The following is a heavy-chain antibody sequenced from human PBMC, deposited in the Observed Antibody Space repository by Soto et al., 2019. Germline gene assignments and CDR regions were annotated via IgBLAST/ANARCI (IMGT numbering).Heavy chain of an antibody. CDR1: GFTFSRYA. J-gene: IGHJ4*02. Sequence: QVQLVESGGGVVQPGMSLRLSCAASGFTFSRYAIHWVRQAPGKGLEWLALISYDASNKYYADSVKGRFTISRDNSKNTLYLQMNSLGAEDTAVYYCARGYSSSSAAFDYWGQGTLVTVSS. D-gene: IGHD6-13*01. V-gene: IGHV3-30-3*01. CDR3: ARGYSSSSAAFDY. CDR2: ISYDASNK.